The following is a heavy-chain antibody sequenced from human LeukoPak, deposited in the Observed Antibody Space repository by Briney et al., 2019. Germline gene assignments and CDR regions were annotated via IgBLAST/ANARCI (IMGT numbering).Heavy chain of an antibody. Sequence: GRSLRLSCAASGFTFSNYGMHWVRQAPGKGLEWVAVVSYDGSNKYYADSVKGRFAISRDNSKNTLYLQMNSLRAEDTAVYYCARDLSDYYDSSAGTDYWGQGTLVTVSS. V-gene: IGHV3-30*03. D-gene: IGHD3-22*01. J-gene: IGHJ4*02. CDR2: VSYDGSNK. CDR1: GFTFSNYG. CDR3: ARDLSDYYDSSAGTDY.